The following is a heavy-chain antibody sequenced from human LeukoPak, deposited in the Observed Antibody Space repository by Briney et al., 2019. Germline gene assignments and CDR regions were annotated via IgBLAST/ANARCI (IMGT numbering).Heavy chain of an antibody. CDR1: GGSFSGYY. CDR3: ARGPVVVPAAMRERWFDP. J-gene: IGHJ5*02. Sequence: PSETLSLTCAVYGGSFSGYYWSWIRQPPGKGLEWIGEINHSGSTNYNPSLKSRVTISVDTSKNQFSLKLSSVTAADTAVYYCARGPVVVPAAMRERWFDPWGQGTLVTV. V-gene: IGHV4-34*01. D-gene: IGHD2-2*01. CDR2: INHSGST.